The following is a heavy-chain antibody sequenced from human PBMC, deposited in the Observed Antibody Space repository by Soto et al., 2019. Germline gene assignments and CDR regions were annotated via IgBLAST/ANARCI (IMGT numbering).Heavy chain of an antibody. V-gene: IGHV1-69*12. Sequence: QVQLVQSGAEVKQPASSVKVSCKASGGTFSSYAISWVRQAPGQGLEWMAGIIPIFGTADYAQKFQGRVTITADESTSTAYMELSSLRSEATAAYYCATHWTGVPRYYYGMDVWGQGTTVTVSS. CDR1: GGTFSSYA. D-gene: IGHD2-8*02. CDR2: IIPIFGTA. CDR3: ATHWTGVPRYYYGMDV. J-gene: IGHJ6*02.